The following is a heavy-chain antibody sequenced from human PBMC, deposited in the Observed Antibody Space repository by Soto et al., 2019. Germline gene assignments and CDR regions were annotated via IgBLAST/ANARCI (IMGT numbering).Heavy chain of an antibody. CDR2: IYYSGST. CDR3: ARESDYYERRFDY. CDR1: GGSISSYY. Sequence: SETMSLTCTVSGGSISSYYWSWIRQPPGKGLEWIGYIYYSGSTNYNPSLKSRVTISVDTSKNQFSLKLSSVTAADTAVYYCARESDYYERRFDYWGQGTLVTVSS. J-gene: IGHJ4*02. V-gene: IGHV4-59*01. D-gene: IGHD3-22*01.